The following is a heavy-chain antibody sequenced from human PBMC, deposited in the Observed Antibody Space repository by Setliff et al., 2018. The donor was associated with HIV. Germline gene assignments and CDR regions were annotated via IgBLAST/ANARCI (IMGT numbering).Heavy chain of an antibody. V-gene: IGHV1-46*01. J-gene: IGHJ1*01. CDR1: GYTFITYY. CDR2: INPSGGST. Sequence: KASGYTFITYYMHWVRQAPGQGLEWMGIINPSGGSTNYAQKFQGRVTMTRDTSTSTVYLELRSLRSEDTAVYFCARDPAPSSSASYFQHWGQGTPVTVSS. CDR3: ARDPAPSSSASYFQH. D-gene: IGHD6-6*01.